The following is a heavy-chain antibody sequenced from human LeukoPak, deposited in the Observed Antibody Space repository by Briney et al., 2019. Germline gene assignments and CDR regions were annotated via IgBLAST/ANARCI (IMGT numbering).Heavy chain of an antibody. D-gene: IGHD1-26*01. V-gene: IGHV3-66*01. CDR2: IYTGGST. Sequence: GGSLRLSCAASGFTVSSNYMSWVRQAPGKGLEWVSAIYTGGSTYYAGSVKGRFTISRDNSKNSLYLQMNSLRAEDTAVYYCAREGWELPGDAFDIWGQGTMVTVSS. CDR3: AREGWELPGDAFDI. J-gene: IGHJ3*02. CDR1: GFTVSSNY.